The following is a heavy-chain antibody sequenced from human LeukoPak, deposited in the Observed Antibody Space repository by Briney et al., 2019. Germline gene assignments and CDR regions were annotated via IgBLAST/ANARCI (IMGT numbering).Heavy chain of an antibody. J-gene: IGHJ4*02. CDR1: GGSISSYY. CDR3: ARTPGAPFDY. Sequence: SETLSLTCTVSGGSISSYYWSWIRQPPGKGLEWIGYVYFRGTTNYNPSIKSRVTISVDTSKNQFSLKLTSVTAADTAVYYCARTPGAPFDYWGQGSLVTVSS. CDR2: VYFRGTT. V-gene: IGHV4-59*01. D-gene: IGHD7-27*01.